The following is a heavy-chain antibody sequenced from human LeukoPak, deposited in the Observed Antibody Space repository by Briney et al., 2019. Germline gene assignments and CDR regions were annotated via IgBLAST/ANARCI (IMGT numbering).Heavy chain of an antibody. V-gene: IGHV3-30*18. CDR1: GFTFSSYG. J-gene: IGHJ4*02. Sequence: GRSLRLSCAASGFTFSSYGMHWVRQAPGKGLEWVAVISYDGSNKYYADSVKGRFTISRDNSKNTLYLQMNSLRAEDTAVYYCAKGSESHSLFHYWGQGTLVTVSS. CDR3: AKGSESHSLFHY. CDR2: ISYDGSNK.